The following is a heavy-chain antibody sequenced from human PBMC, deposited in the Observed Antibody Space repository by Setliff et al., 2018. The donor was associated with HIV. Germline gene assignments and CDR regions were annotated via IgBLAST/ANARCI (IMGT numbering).Heavy chain of an antibody. Sequence: ASVKVSCKASGYTFTGYNLHWIRQAPGQGLEWMGLIGPSGSSTTYAQNFQGRVTMSRDTSTNTVYMELSSLRSEDTAVYYCARDHIAARSVDCWGQGTLVTVSS. D-gene: IGHD6-6*01. V-gene: IGHV1-46*01. CDR1: GYTFTGYN. CDR3: ARDHIAARSVDC. CDR2: IGPSGSST. J-gene: IGHJ4*02.